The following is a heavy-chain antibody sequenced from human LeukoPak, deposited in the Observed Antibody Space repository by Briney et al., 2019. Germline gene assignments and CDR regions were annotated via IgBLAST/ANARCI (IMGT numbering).Heavy chain of an antibody. V-gene: IGHV4-31*03. CDR1: GGSISSGGYY. Sequence: SGTLSLTCTVSGGSISSGGYYWSWIRQHPGKCLEWIGYIYYSGSTYYNPSLKSRVTISVDTSKNQFSLKLSSVTAADTAVYYCARSYCSSTSCSPYYYYYMDVWGKGTTVTVSS. CDR3: ARSYCSSTSCSPYYYYYMDV. CDR2: IYYSGST. D-gene: IGHD2-2*01. J-gene: IGHJ6*03.